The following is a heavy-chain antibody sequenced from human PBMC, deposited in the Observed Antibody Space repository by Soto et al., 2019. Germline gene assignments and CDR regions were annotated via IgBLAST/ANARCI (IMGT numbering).Heavy chain of an antibody. D-gene: IGHD3-16*01. J-gene: IGHJ6*02. CDR1: GYIFVNYG. V-gene: IGHV1-18*01. Sequence: QVQLVQSGDEVKKPGASVKVSCKASGYIFVNYGIAWVRQAPGQGLEWMGWISPYTGNTHSATKIQGRLTMTTDTTARAAHIAQRGLTSDATAVYYCVMVDNYVTPTPQDVWGQGTTVTVSS. CDR3: VMVDNYVTPTPQDV. CDR2: ISPYTGNT.